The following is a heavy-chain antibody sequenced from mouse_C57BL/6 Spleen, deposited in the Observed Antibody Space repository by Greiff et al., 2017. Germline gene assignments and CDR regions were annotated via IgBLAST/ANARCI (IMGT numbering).Heavy chain of an antibody. CDR2: ISYDGSN. Sequence: EVQLVESGPGLVKPSQSLSLTCSVTGYSITSGYYWNWIRQFPGNKLEWMGYISYDGSNNYNPSLKNRISITRDTSKNQFFLKLNSVTTEDTATYYCARDYYGSSYGYFDVWGTGTTVTVSS. CDR3: ARDYYGSSYGYFDV. V-gene: IGHV3-6*01. J-gene: IGHJ1*03. CDR1: GYSITSGYY. D-gene: IGHD1-1*01.